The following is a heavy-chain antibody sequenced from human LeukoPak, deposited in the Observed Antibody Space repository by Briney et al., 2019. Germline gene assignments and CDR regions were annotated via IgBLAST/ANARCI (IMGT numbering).Heavy chain of an antibody. Sequence: GESLQISCKGSGYSFTSYWIGWVRQMPGKGLEWMGIIYPGDSDTRYSPSFQGQVTISADKSISTACLQWSSLKASDTAMYYCARHGDGYNRDDAFDIWGQGTMVTVSS. V-gene: IGHV5-51*01. CDR2: IYPGDSDT. D-gene: IGHD5-24*01. J-gene: IGHJ3*02. CDR3: ARHGDGYNRDDAFDI. CDR1: GYSFTSYW.